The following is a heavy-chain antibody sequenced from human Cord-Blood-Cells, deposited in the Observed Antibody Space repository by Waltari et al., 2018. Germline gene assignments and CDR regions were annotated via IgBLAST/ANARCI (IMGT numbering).Heavy chain of an antibody. CDR2: IIPIFGTA. CDR3: ARAHYGSGSYYNLFDY. CDR1: GGPFSSYA. J-gene: IGHJ4*02. D-gene: IGHD3-10*01. V-gene: IGHV1-69*06. Sequence: QVQPVQSGAEVKKPGSSVKVSCKASGGPFSSYAISWVRPAPGQGLEWMGGIIPIFGTANYAQKFQGRVTITADKSTSTAYMELSSLRSEDTAVYYCARAHYGSGSYYNLFDYWGQGTLVTVSS.